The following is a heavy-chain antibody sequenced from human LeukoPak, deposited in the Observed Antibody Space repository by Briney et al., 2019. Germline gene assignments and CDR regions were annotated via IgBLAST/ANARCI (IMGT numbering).Heavy chain of an antibody. D-gene: IGHD3-10*01. CDR2: ISYDGSNK. J-gene: IGHJ5*02. CDR3: ARVAMVREKNWFDP. CDR1: GFTFSSYA. V-gene: IGHV3-30-3*01. Sequence: GGSLRLSCAASGFTFSSYAMHWVRQAPGKGLEWVAVISYDGSNKYYADSVKGRFTISRDNSKNTLYLQMNSLRAEDTAVYYCARVAMVREKNWFDPWGQGTLVTVSS.